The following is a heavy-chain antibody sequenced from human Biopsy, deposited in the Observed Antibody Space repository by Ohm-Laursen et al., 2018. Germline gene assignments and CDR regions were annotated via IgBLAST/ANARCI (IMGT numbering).Heavy chain of an antibody. CDR2: VTGSGRST. CDR1: GFTFSGYA. Sequence: SLRLSCSASGFTFSGYAMSWVRQGPEKGLEWVSVVTGSGRSTYYTDSVKGRFGISRDNSKNTLYLQMNSLRVEDTAVYYCAKGRSGGTGHGNWFDPWGQGTLVIVSS. J-gene: IGHJ5*02. CDR3: AKGRSGGTGHGNWFDP. D-gene: IGHD3-10*01. V-gene: IGHV3-23*01.